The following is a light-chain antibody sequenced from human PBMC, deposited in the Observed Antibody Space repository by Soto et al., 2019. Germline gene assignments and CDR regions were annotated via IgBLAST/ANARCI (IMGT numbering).Light chain of an antibody. CDR3: QEHGSSPRT. CDR1: QSVSSN. J-gene: IGKJ1*01. CDR2: GAS. Sequence: EIVMTQSPATLSVSPGERATLSCRASQSVSSNLAWYQQKPGQAPRLLINGASTRATGIPDRFSGSGSGTDFTLTISRLEPEDFAVYYCQEHGSSPRTFGQGTKVDI. V-gene: IGKV3-20*01.